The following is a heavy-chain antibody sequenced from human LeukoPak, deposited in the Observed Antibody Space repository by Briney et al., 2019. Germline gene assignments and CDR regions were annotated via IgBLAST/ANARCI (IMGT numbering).Heavy chain of an antibody. D-gene: IGHD3-22*01. CDR2: IYYSGST. CDR3: ARDVMYYYDSGVSGFDP. V-gene: IGHV4-30-4*01. CDR1: GGSISSGDYY. J-gene: IGHJ5*02. Sequence: SETLSLTCTVSGGSISSGDYYWSWIRQPPGKGLEWIGYIYYSGSTYYNPSLKSRVTISVDTSKNQFSLKLSSVTAADTAVYYCARDVMYYYDSGVSGFDPWGQGTLVTVSS.